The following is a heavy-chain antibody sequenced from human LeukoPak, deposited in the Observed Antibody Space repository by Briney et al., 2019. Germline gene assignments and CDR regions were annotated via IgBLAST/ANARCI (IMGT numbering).Heavy chain of an antibody. CDR2: ISSSGSLM. D-gene: IGHD4-17*01. J-gene: IGHJ4*02. CDR1: GFTFSNYE. V-gene: IGHV3-48*03. Sequence: GGSLRLSCAASGFTFSNYEMNWVRQAPGRGLEWVSYISSSGSLMYCADSVKGRFTISRDNAKNSLYLQMNGLRAEDTAVYYCAREGSDYVFDYWGQGTLVTVSS. CDR3: AREGSDYVFDY.